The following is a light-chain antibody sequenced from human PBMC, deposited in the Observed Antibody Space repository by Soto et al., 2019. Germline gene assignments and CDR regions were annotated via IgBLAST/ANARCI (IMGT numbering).Light chain of an antibody. CDR1: QSVSSY. J-gene: IGKJ2*01. CDR2: DAS. V-gene: IGKV3-11*01. CDR3: QKRSNWPTYT. Sequence: EVVLTQSPATLSLSPGERATLSCRASQSVSSYLAWYQQKPGQAPRLLIYDASNRATGIPARFSGSGSETDFTTTIRRLEPEDFAVYYCQKRSNWPTYTFGQGTKLEIK.